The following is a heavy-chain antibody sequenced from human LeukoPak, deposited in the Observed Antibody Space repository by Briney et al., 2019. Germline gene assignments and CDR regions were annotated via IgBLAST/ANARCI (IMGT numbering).Heavy chain of an antibody. D-gene: IGHD3-22*01. J-gene: IGHJ5*02. Sequence: SETLSLTCTVSGVSISSYYWSWIRQPPGKGLEWIGYIYYSGSTNYNPSLKSRVTISVDTSTNQFSLRLSSVTAADTAVYYCARHRYYYDSSGYYYQPWGQGTLVTVSS. CDR3: ARHRYYYDSSGYYYQP. V-gene: IGHV4-59*01. CDR2: IYYSGST. CDR1: GVSISSYY.